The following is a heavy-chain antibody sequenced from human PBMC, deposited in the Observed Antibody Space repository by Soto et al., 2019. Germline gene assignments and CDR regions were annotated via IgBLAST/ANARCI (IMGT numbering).Heavy chain of an antibody. D-gene: IGHD1-1*01. Sequence: GGSLRLSCAGSGSTFTDFTMNWVRQAPGKGLEWVSYISSSGSTIYYADSVKGRFTISRDNAKNSLYLQMNSLRAEDTAVYYCARGVRGTTFYYFDYWGQGTLVTVSS. CDR1: GSTFTDFT. V-gene: IGHV3-48*04. J-gene: IGHJ4*02. CDR3: ARGVRGTTFYYFDY. CDR2: ISSSGSTI.